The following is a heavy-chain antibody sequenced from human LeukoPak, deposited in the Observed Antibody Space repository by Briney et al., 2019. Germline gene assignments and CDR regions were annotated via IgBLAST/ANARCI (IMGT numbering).Heavy chain of an antibody. Sequence: PSETLSLTCSVSGGSIINYYWSWIRQPPGKALEWLGYIHDSGITNYNPSLKRRVTISVDTSRNQFSLRLRSVTAADTAVYYCARASSGWYGLFDNWGQGTLVTVSS. V-gene: IGHV4-59*01. D-gene: IGHD6-19*01. CDR3: ARASSGWYGLFDN. J-gene: IGHJ4*02. CDR1: GGSIINYY. CDR2: IHDSGIT.